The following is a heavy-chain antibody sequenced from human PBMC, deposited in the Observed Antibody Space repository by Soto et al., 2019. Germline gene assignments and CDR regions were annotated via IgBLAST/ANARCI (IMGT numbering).Heavy chain of an antibody. V-gene: IGHV3-33*01. Sequence: QVQLVESGGGVVQPGRSLRLSCAASGFTFSSYGMNWVRQAPGKGLEWVGGIWYDGSNKYYADSAQGRFTISRDNSKNAVYQQRSSLRAVDRAVDYCARVSRSGYYPKYRGQGTLVTGSS. CDR2: IWYDGSNK. D-gene: IGHD3-22*01. J-gene: IGHJ4*02. CDR3: ARVSRSGYYPKY. CDR1: GFTFSSYG.